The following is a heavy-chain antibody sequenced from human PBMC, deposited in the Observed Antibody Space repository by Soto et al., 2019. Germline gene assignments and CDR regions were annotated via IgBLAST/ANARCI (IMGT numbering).Heavy chain of an antibody. Sequence: EVLLEESGGGLVRPGGSLRLSCAVSGLTFSNAWMNWIRQAPGKGLEWVGRIKSNPDGGTTDYAAPVKGRFTISRDDSKNTLYLQMSSLNIEDTGVYYCSTENGSYYGYWGQGSLVTVSS. CDR1: GLTFSNAW. J-gene: IGHJ4*02. CDR2: IKSNPDGGTT. CDR3: STENGSYYGY. V-gene: IGHV3-15*07. D-gene: IGHD1-26*01.